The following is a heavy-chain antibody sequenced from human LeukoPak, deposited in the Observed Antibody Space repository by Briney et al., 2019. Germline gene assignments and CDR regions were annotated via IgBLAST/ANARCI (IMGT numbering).Heavy chain of an antibody. D-gene: IGHD2-15*01. CDR3: AKASVVVVVAATPSY. J-gene: IGHJ4*02. CDR2: ISGSGGST. Sequence: PGGSLRLSCAASGFTFSSYAMSWVRQAPGKGLEWVSAISGSGGSTYYADPVKGRFTISRDNSKNTLYLQMNSLRAEDTAVYYCAKASVVVVVAATPSYWGQGTLVTVSS. V-gene: IGHV3-23*01. CDR1: GFTFSSYA.